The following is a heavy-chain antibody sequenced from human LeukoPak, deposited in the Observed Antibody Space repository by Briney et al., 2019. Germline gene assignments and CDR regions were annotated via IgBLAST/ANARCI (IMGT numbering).Heavy chain of an antibody. CDR1: GFTFSSYV. J-gene: IGHJ3*02. Sequence: PGGSLRLSCAASGFTFSSYVMHWVRQAPGKGLEWVAFISYDGSNKYYADSVKGRCTISRDNAKNSLYLQMNSLRAEDTAVYYCARDNAGIGVVVAALRGDAFDIWGQGTMVTVSS. V-gene: IGHV3-30*03. D-gene: IGHD2-15*01. CDR3: ARDNAGIGVVVAALRGDAFDI. CDR2: ISYDGSNK.